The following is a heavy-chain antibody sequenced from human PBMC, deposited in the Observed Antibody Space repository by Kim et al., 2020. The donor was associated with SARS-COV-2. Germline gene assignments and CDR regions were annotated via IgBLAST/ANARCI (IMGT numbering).Heavy chain of an antibody. CDR3: AKEEGSGYSSGWTYYYYGMDV. D-gene: IGHD6-19*01. V-gene: IGHV3-30*18. Sequence: GGSLRLSCAASGFTFSSYGMHWVRQAPGKGLEWVAVISYDGSNKYYADSVKGRFTISRDNSKNTLYLQMNSLRAEHTAVYYCAKEEGSGYSSGWTYYYYGMDVWGQGTTVTVSS. J-gene: IGHJ6*02. CDR2: ISYDGSNK. CDR1: GFTFSSYG.